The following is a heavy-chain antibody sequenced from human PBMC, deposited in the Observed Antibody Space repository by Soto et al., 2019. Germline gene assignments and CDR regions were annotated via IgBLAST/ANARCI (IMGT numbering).Heavy chain of an antibody. CDR3: AGDSTDGDFVDAFDV. V-gene: IGHV3-66*01. D-gene: IGHD4-17*01. J-gene: IGHJ3*01. CDR2: IYSGGTT. CDR1: GFSVSINY. Sequence: ELQLVESGGGWVQPGGSLRLSCAASGFSVSINYVNWVRQAPGKGLEWVSVIYSGGTTHYADSVKGRFTISRDTSKNTLYLQMNSLRGEDTAVYYCAGDSTDGDFVDAFDVWGQGTMVTVSS.